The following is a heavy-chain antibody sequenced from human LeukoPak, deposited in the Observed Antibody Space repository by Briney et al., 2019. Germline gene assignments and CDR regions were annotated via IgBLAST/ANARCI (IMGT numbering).Heavy chain of an antibody. V-gene: IGHV4-38-2*02. CDR1: GYSISSGYY. J-gene: IGHJ4*02. CDR2: IYHSGST. Sequence: SETLSLTCTVSGYSISSGYYWGWIRQPPGKGLEWIGSIYHSGSTYYNPSLKSRVSISVDTSKSQFSLKLNSVTAADTAVYYCARSFVGDTSTYYPEHFDYWGQGTLVTVSS. D-gene: IGHD3-22*01. CDR3: ARSFVGDTSTYYPEHFDY.